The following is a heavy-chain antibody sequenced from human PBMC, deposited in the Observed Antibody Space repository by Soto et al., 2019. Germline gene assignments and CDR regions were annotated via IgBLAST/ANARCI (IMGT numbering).Heavy chain of an antibody. CDR2: ISAYNGNT. CDR1: GYTFTSYA. Sequence: QVQLVQSGAEVKKPGASVKVSCKASGYTFTSYAISWVRQAPGQGLEWMGWISAYNGNTNYAQKLQGRVTMTTDTSTSTAYMGLRSLRSDDTAVYYCAGGRDGSGWYLNYYMDVWGKGTTVTVYS. CDR3: AGGRDGSGWYLNYYMDV. D-gene: IGHD6-19*01. J-gene: IGHJ6*03. V-gene: IGHV1-18*01.